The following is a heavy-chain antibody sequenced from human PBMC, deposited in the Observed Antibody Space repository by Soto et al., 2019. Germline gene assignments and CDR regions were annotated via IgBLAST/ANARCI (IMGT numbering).Heavy chain of an antibody. Sequence: QTLSLTCAISRDSVASNSAAWNLIRQSPSRGLEWLGRTYYSSKWYNDYAVSVKSRITINPDTSKNQFSLQLNSVTPEDTAVYYCARIVLMVYAPYFDYWGQGTLVTVSS. CDR1: RDSVASNSAA. CDR3: ARIVLMVYAPYFDY. J-gene: IGHJ4*02. CDR2: TYYSSKWYN. V-gene: IGHV6-1*01. D-gene: IGHD2-8*01.